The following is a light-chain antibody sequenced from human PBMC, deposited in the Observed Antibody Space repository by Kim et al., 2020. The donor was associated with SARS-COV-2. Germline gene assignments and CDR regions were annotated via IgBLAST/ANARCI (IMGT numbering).Light chain of an antibody. V-gene: IGLV2-8*01. CDR2: EVR. CDR1: SDDVGFYNY. CDR3: SSYGGRNDLI. J-gene: IGLJ2*01. Sequence: GQSVTISCTGTSDDVGFYNYVSWYQQYPGKAPKLLIYEVRKRPSGVPDRFSGYKSGNTASLTVSGLQAEDEGAYYCSSYGGRNDLIFGGGTKLTVL.